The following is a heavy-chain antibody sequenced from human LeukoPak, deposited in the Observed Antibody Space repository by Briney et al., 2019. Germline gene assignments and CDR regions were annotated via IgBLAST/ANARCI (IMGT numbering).Heavy chain of an antibody. J-gene: IGHJ5*02. D-gene: IGHD3-10*01. Sequence: GGSLRLSCAASGFTFSSYGMHWVRQAPGKGLEWVAVISYDGSNKYYADSVKGRFTISRDNSKNTLYLQMNSLRAEDTAVYYCARGKLWFGNPNWFDPWGQGTLVTVSS. V-gene: IGHV3-30*03. CDR3: ARGKLWFGNPNWFDP. CDR1: GFTFSSYG. CDR2: ISYDGSNK.